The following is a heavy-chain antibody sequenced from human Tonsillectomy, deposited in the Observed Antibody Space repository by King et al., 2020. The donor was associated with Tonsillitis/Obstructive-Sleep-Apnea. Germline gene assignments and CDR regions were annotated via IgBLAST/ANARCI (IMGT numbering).Heavy chain of an antibody. Sequence: VQLVESGGGLVKPGGSLRLSCAASGFTFGVHSMNWVRQAPGKGLEWVSSITRSGVSTYYADSVRGRFTISRDNAKNSLYLHMSSLRADDSAVYYCSRGRGDHDSWGQGTLVTVSS. CDR3: SRGRGDHDS. J-gene: IGHJ4*02. CDR1: GFTFGVHS. CDR2: ITRSGVST. V-gene: IGHV3-21*04.